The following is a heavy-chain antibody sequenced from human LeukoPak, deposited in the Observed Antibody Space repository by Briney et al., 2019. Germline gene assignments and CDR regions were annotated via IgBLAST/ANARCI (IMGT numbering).Heavy chain of an antibody. CDR1: GGSFSGYY. D-gene: IGHD2-2*01. Sequence: SETLSLTCAVYGGSFSGYYWSWIRQPPGKGLEWIGEINHSGSTNYNPSLKSRVTISVDTSKNQFSLKLSSVTAADTAVYYCARTSSTSRYYYYMDVWGKGTTVTVSS. CDR3: ARTSSTSRYYYYMDV. V-gene: IGHV4-34*01. CDR2: INHSGST. J-gene: IGHJ6*03.